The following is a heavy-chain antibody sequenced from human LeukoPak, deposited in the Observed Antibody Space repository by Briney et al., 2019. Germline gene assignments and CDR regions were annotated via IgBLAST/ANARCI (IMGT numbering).Heavy chain of an antibody. V-gene: IGHV4-59*01. D-gene: IGHD4-17*01. CDR3: AREGNYGDYVSFDY. CDR2: IYYSGST. J-gene: IGHJ4*02. Sequence: PSETLSLTCTVSGGSISSYYWSWIRQPPGKGLEWIGYIYYSGSTNYNPSLKSRVTISVDTSKNQFSLKLSSVTAADTAVYYCAREGNYGDYVSFDYWGQGTLVTVSS. CDR1: GGSISSYY.